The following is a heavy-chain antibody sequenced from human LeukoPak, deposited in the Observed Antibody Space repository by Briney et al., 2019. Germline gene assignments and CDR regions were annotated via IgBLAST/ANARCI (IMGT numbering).Heavy chain of an antibody. J-gene: IGHJ4*02. Sequence: MTGGSLRLSCAASGFTFSSYSMNWVRQAPGKGLEWVSSISSSSSYIYYADSVKGRFTISRDNAKNSLYLQMNILRAEDTAVYYCARDEWELPGSYFDYWGQGTLVTVSS. CDR2: ISSSSSYI. CDR1: GFTFSSYS. D-gene: IGHD1-26*01. CDR3: ARDEWELPGSYFDY. V-gene: IGHV3-21*01.